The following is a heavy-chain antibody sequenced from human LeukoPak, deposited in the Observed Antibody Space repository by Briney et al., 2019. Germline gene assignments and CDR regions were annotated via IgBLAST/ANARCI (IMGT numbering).Heavy chain of an antibody. D-gene: IGHD3-22*01. CDR2: IYYSGST. CDR1: GGSISSGGYY. V-gene: IGHV4-31*03. CDR3: ASSPRHYYDSSGYYYRGNWFDP. Sequence: SETLSLTCTVSGGSISSGGYYWSWIRQHPGKGLEWIGYIYYSGSTYYNPSLKSRATISVDTSKNQFSLKLSSVTAADTAVYYCASSPRHYYDSSGYYYRGNWFDPWGQGTLVTVSS. J-gene: IGHJ5*02.